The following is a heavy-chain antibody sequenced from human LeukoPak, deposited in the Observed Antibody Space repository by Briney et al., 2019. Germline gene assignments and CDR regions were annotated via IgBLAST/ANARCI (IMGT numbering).Heavy chain of an antibody. Sequence: SETLSLTCTVSGYSISSGYYWGWIRQPPGKGLEWIGSIYHSGSTYYNPSLKSRVTISVDTSKNQFSLKLSSVTAADTAVYYCARNPGGGSYGNWFDPWGQGTLVTVSS. CDR3: ARNPGGGSYGNWFDP. CDR2: IYHSGST. V-gene: IGHV4-38-2*02. J-gene: IGHJ5*02. D-gene: IGHD1-26*01. CDR1: GYSISSGYY.